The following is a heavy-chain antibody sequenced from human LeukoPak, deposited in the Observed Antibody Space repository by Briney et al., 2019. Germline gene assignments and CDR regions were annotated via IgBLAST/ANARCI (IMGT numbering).Heavy chain of an antibody. CDR2: ISSSSYI. Sequence: GGSLRLSCAASGFTFSSYSMNWVRQAPGKGLEWVSSISSSSYIYYADSVKGRFTISRDNAKNLLYLQMKSQRAEDSAVYYCARDVFSWNAFEIWGQGAMVTVSS. J-gene: IGHJ3*02. CDR1: GFTFSSYS. D-gene: IGHD2/OR15-2a*01. CDR3: ARDVFSWNAFEI. V-gene: IGHV3-21*06.